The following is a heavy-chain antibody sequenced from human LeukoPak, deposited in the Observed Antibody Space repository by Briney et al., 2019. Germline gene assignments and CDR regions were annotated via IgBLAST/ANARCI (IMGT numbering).Heavy chain of an antibody. D-gene: IGHD3-3*01. CDR3: ARVEYYDFWSGQPDAFDI. CDR2: MNPNSGNT. V-gene: IGHV1-8*01. J-gene: IGHJ3*02. Sequence: ASVKVSCKASGYTFTSYDINWVRQATGQGLEWMGWMNPNSGNTGYAQKFQGRVTMTRNTSISTAYMELSSLRSEDTAVYYCARVEYYDFWSGQPDAFDIWGQGTMVTVSS. CDR1: GYTFTSYD.